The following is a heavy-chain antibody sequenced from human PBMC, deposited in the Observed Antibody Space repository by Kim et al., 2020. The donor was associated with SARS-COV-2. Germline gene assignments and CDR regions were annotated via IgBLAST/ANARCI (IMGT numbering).Heavy chain of an antibody. D-gene: IGHD6-13*01. J-gene: IGHJ4*02. Sequence: SETLSLTCTVSGGSISSGGYYWSWIRQHPGKGLEWIGYIYYSGSTYYNPSLKSRVTISVDTSKNQFSLKLSSVTAADTAVYYCARDRGGSSWYINYFDYWGQGTLVTVSS. CDR3: ARDRGGSSWYINYFDY. V-gene: IGHV4-31*03. CDR1: GGSISSGGYY. CDR2: IYYSGST.